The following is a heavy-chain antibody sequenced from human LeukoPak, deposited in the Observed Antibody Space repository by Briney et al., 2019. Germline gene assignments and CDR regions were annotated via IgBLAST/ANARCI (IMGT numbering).Heavy chain of an antibody. CDR3: ARTIVVARAFDY. V-gene: IGHV4-59*01. CDR2: IYYSGST. Sequence: ETLSLTCTVSGGSISSDYWSWIRQPPGKGLDWIGYIYYSGSTNYNPSLKSRVTISVDTSKNQFSLKLSSVTAADTAVYYCARTIVVARAFDYWGQGTLVTVSS. CDR1: GGSISSDY. J-gene: IGHJ4*02. D-gene: IGHD3-22*01.